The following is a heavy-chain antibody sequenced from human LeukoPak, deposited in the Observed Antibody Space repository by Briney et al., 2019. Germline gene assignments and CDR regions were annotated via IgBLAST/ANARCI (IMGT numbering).Heavy chain of an antibody. D-gene: IGHD6-19*01. CDR1: GFTFSSYG. CDR2: IWFDGNNK. Sequence: GGSLRLSCAPSGFTFSSYGMHWVRQAPGKGLEWVAVIWFDGNNKYYADSVKGRFTISRDNSKNTLYLQMNSLRAEDTAVYYCARDSHSSGWYGYFDYWGQGTLVTVSS. CDR3: ARDSHSSGWYGYFDY. V-gene: IGHV3-33*01. J-gene: IGHJ4*02.